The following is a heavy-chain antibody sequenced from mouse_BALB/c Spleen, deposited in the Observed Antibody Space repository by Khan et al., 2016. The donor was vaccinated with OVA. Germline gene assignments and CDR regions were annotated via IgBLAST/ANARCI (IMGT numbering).Heavy chain of an antibody. CDR3: ARGGITTGYFDY. CDR1: GYTFTSYW. Sequence: QVQLKESGTELARPGASVKLSCKASGYTFTSYWMQWVKKRPGQGLEWIGAIYPGDGNTMYTQKFKGKATLTADKSSSTVYMQLSSLASEDSAVYYCARGGITTGYFDYWGQGTTLTVSS. D-gene: IGHD1-1*01. CDR2: IYPGDGNT. V-gene: IGHV1-87*01. J-gene: IGHJ2*01.